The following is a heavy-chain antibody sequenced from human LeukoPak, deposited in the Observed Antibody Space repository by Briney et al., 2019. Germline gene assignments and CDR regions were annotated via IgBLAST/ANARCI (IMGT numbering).Heavy chain of an antibody. D-gene: IGHD3-16*02. CDR1: GGSISSSSYY. CDR2: IYYSGST. CDR3: ASYVWGSYRPGGY. Sequence: PSETLSLTCTVSGGSISSSSYYWGWIRQPPGKGLEWIGSIYYSGSTYYNPSLKSRVTISVDTSKNQFSLKLSSVTAADTAVYYCASYVWGSYRPGGYWGQGTLVTASS. J-gene: IGHJ4*02. V-gene: IGHV4-39*01.